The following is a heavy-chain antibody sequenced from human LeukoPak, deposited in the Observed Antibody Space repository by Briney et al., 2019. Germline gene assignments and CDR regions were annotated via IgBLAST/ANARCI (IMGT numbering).Heavy chain of an antibody. CDR3: ARYTAMLFDP. J-gene: IGHJ5*02. V-gene: IGHV4-59*01. D-gene: IGHD5-18*01. CDR2: IYYSGST. CDR1: GGSISSYY. Sequence: SETLSLTCTVSGGSISSYYWSWIRQPPGKGLEWIGYIYYSGSTNYNPSLKSRVTISVDTSKNQFSLKLSSVTAADTAVYCCARYTAMLFDPWGQGTLVTVSS.